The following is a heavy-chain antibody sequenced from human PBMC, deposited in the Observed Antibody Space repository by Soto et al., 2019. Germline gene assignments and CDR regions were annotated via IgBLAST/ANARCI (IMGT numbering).Heavy chain of an antibody. Sequence: ASVKVSCKASGFTFTSSAVQWVRQAPGQGLEWMGGIIPIFGTANYAQKFQGRVTITADESTSTAYMELSSLRSEDTAVYYCARDLDSSGPLDYFDYWGQGTLVTVSS. CDR3: ARDLDSSGPLDYFDY. CDR2: IIPIFGTA. V-gene: IGHV1-69*13. CDR1: GFTFTSSA. D-gene: IGHD6-19*01. J-gene: IGHJ4*02.